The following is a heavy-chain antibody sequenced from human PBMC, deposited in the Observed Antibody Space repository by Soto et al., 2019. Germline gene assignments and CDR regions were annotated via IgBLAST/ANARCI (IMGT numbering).Heavy chain of an antibody. CDR2: FNHSGRT. CDR3: ARQCRDGLTRGGHYYGMDV. J-gene: IGHJ6*02. D-gene: IGHD3-10*01. V-gene: IGHV4-34*01. CDR1: GGSFSGYS. Sequence: QVQLQQWGAGLLKPPETLSLPFAVYGGSFSGYSWSGIRQPPRKGLEWIGQFNHSGRTNYIPSLKSPVTISVDTSMNQFSLKLSSVTAADTAVYYCARQCRDGLTRGGHYYGMDVWGQGTTVTVSS.